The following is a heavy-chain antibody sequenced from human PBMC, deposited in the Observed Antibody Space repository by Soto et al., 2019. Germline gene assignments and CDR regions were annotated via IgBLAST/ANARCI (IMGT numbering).Heavy chain of an antibody. Sequence: GGSLRLSCAASGFTFSSYSMNWVRQAPGKGLEWVSYISSSSSTIYYADSVKGRFTISRDNAKNSLYLQMNSLRDEDTAVYYCAREREIGYCSGGSCHPYYNWFDPWGQGTLVTVSS. D-gene: IGHD2-15*01. J-gene: IGHJ5*02. V-gene: IGHV3-48*02. CDR3: AREREIGYCSGGSCHPYYNWFDP. CDR1: GFTFSSYS. CDR2: ISSSSSTI.